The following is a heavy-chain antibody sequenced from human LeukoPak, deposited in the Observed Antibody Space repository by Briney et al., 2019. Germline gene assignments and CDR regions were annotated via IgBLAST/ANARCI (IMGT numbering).Heavy chain of an antibody. V-gene: IGHV4-34*01. Sequence: SETLSLTCAVYGGSFSGYYWSWIRQPPGKGLEWIGEINHSGSTNYNPSLKSRVTISVDTSKNQFSLKLSSVTAADTAVYYCAVSYGDYVGWFDPWGQGTLVTVSP. D-gene: IGHD4-17*01. CDR2: INHSGST. J-gene: IGHJ5*02. CDR1: GGSFSGYY. CDR3: AVSYGDYVGWFDP.